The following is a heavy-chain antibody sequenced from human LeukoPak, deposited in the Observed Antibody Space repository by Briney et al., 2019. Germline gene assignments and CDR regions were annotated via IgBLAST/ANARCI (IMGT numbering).Heavy chain of an antibody. CDR1: GFTFSSYG. J-gene: IGHJ4*02. D-gene: IGHD3-9*01. Sequence: GRSLRLSSAASGFTFSSYGMHWVRQAPGKGLEWVAVISYDGSNKYYADSVKGRFTISRDNSKNTLYLQMNSLRAEDTAVYYCAKDREIRYDILTGSPPDYWGQGTLVTVSS. V-gene: IGHV3-30*18. CDR2: ISYDGSNK. CDR3: AKDREIRYDILTGSPPDY.